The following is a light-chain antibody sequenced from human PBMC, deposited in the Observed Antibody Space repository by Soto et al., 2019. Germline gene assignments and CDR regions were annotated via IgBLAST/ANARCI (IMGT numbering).Light chain of an antibody. CDR3: SSYTSSITPVV. CDR1: SSDVVGYNY. CDR2: EVS. J-gene: IGLJ2*01. V-gene: IGLV2-14*01. Sequence: QSLLTQPASVSGSPGQSITISCTGTSSDVVGYNYVSWYQQHPGKAPKLMISEVSNRPSGVSNRFSGSKSDNTASLTISGLQAEDEADYYCSSYTSSITPVVFGGGTKLTVL.